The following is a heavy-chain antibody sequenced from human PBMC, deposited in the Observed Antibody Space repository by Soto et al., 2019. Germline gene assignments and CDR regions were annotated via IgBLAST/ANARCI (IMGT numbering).Heavy chain of an antibody. Sequence: GGSLRLSCAASGFTFDDYTMHWVRQAPGKGLEWVSLISWDGGSTYYADSVKGRFTISRDNSKNSLYLQMNSLRTEDTALYYCARALPSSSYYYYYGMDVWGQGTTVTVSS. CDR1: GFTFDDYT. D-gene: IGHD6-6*01. CDR2: ISWDGGST. CDR3: ARALPSSSYYYYYGMDV. J-gene: IGHJ6*02. V-gene: IGHV3-43*01.